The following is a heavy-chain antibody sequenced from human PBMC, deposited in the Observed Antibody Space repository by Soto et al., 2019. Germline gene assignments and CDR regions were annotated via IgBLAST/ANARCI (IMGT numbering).Heavy chain of an antibody. CDR1: GGTFSSYA. J-gene: IGHJ6*02. D-gene: IGHD2-15*01. Sequence: SVKVSCKASGGTFSSYAISWVRQAPGQGLEWMGGIIPIFGTANYAQKLQGRVTITADESTSTAYMELSSLRSEDTAVYYCARGRDCSGGSCHGLGYYYYGMDVWGQGTTVTVSS. V-gene: IGHV1-69*13. CDR3: ARGRDCSGGSCHGLGYYYYGMDV. CDR2: IIPIFGTA.